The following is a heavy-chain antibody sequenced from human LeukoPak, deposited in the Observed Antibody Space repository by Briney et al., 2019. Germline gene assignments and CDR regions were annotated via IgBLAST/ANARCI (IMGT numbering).Heavy chain of an antibody. Sequence: PSETLSLTCAVYGGSFSGYYWSWIRQPPGKGLEWIGEINHSGSTNYNPSLKSRVTMSVDTSKNQFSLKLSSVTAADTAVYYCARMSGSGYHKINDYYGMDVWGQGTTVTVSS. V-gene: IGHV4-34*01. CDR2: INHSGST. CDR3: ARMSGSGYHKINDYYGMDV. CDR1: GGSFSGYY. J-gene: IGHJ6*02. D-gene: IGHD3-3*01.